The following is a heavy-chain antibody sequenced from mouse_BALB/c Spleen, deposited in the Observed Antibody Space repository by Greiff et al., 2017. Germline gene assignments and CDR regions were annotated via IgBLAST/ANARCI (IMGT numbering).Heavy chain of an antibody. CDR1: GFTFSSYT. CDR3: ARADEGFDY. V-gene: IGHV5-12-2*01. CDR2: ISNGGGST. J-gene: IGHJ2*01. Sequence: EVQLVESGGGLVQPGGSLKLSCAASGFTFSSYTMSWVRQTPEKRLEWVAYISNGGGSTYYPDTVKGRFTISRDNAKNTLYLQMSSLKSEDTAMYYCARADEGFDYWGQGTTLTVSS.